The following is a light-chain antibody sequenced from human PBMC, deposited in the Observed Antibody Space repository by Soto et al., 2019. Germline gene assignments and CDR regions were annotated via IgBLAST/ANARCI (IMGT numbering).Light chain of an antibody. Sequence: DIVMTQSPDSLAVSLGERATINCKSSQSVLYSSNNKNYLAWYQQKPGQPPKLLIYWASTRESGVHDLFSGSGSGRDFTLTISSLQAEDVAVYYCQQYDSTSLTFGGGTKVEIK. J-gene: IGKJ4*01. CDR1: QSVLYSSNNKNY. CDR3: QQYDSTSLT. CDR2: WAS. V-gene: IGKV4-1*01.